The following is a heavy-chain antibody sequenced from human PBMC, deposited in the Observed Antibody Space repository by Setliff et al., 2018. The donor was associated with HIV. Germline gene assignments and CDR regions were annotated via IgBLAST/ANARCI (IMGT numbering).Heavy chain of an antibody. CDR2: IYYSGSTYYYGGST. D-gene: IGHD3-10*01. J-gene: IGHJ6*02. Sequence: PSETLSLTCTVSGGSISSHYWSWIRQPPGKGLEWIGYIYYSGSTYYYGGSTNYNPSLKSRVTISVATSKNQFSLKLNSVTTADTAVYYCARNFGLSPSGKYYYYYGMDIWGQGTTVTVSS. CDR3: ARNFGLSPSGKYYYYYGMDI. V-gene: IGHV4-59*11. CDR1: GGSISSHY.